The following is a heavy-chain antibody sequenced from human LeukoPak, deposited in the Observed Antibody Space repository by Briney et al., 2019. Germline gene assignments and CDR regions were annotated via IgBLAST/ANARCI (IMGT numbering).Heavy chain of an antibody. J-gene: IGHJ5*02. Sequence: SETLSLTCAVYGGSFSGYYWSWIRQPPGKGLEWIGEINHSGSTNYNPSLKSRVTISVDTSKNQFSLMLNSVTAADTAVYYCARDKGQYGSGTRGFTWFDPWGQGTLVTVSS. CDR3: ARDKGQYGSGTRGFTWFDP. CDR2: INHSGST. D-gene: IGHD3-10*01. V-gene: IGHV4-34*01. CDR1: GGSFSGYY.